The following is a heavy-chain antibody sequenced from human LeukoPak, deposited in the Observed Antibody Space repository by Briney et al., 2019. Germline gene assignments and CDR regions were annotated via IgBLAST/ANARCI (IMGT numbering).Heavy chain of an antibody. J-gene: IGHJ5*02. CDR3: ATAGYCSGGSCYSGGNWFDP. Sequence: ASVKVSCKASGYTFTSYAMNWVRQAPGQGLEWMGWIDTNTGNSTYAQGFTGRFVISLDTSVSTAYLQINSLETEDTAVYYCATAGYCSGGSCYSGGNWFDPWGQGTLVTVSS. V-gene: IGHV7-4-1*02. CDR1: GYTFTSYA. D-gene: IGHD2-15*01. CDR2: IDTNTGNS.